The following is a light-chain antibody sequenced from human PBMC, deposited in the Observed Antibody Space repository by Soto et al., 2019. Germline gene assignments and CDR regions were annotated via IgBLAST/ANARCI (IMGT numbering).Light chain of an antibody. J-gene: IGKJ2*01. CDR1: QSISSL. V-gene: IGKV1-5*01. CDR3: QEYNSFSYT. CDR2: DSS. Sequence: DIQMTQSPSTLSASVGDRITITCRASQSISSLLAWYQQKPGKAPKVLIYDSSSLESGVPSRFSGSGSGTEFTLTISSLQPDDFATYYCQEYNSFSYTFGQGTSLDIK.